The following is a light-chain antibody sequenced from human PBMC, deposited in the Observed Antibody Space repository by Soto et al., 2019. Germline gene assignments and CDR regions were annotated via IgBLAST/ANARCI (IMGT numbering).Light chain of an antibody. Sequence: EVVMAQSPVTLSVSPGEGATLSCRASQSVTSNLAWYQQKPGQAPRLLIYGASTRATGIPARFSGSGSGTEFTLTISGLQSVDFAVYYCQQYNNWPLTFGGGTEVEIK. J-gene: IGKJ4*01. CDR2: GAS. CDR3: QQYNNWPLT. V-gene: IGKV3-15*01. CDR1: QSVTSN.